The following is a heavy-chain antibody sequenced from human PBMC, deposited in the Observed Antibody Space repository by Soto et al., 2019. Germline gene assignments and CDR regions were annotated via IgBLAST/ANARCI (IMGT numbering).Heavy chain of an antibody. J-gene: IGHJ4*02. CDR2: IYYSGST. V-gene: IGHV4-30-4*01. CDR3: ARGIVGAKGYFDY. Sequence: PSETLSLTCTVSGGSISSGDYYWSWIRQPPGKGLEWIGYIYYSGSTYYNPSLKSRVTISVDTSKNQFSLKLSSVTAADTAVYYCARGIVGAKGYFDYWGQGTLVTVSS. CDR1: GGSISSGDYY. D-gene: IGHD1-26*01.